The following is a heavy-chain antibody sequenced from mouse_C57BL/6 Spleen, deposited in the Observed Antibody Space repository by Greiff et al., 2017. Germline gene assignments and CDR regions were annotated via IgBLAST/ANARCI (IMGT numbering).Heavy chain of an antibody. CDR2: INPNNGGT. V-gene: IGHV1-18*01. D-gene: IGHD1-1*01. CDR1: GYTFTDYN. Sequence: EVQLQQSGPELVKPGASVKIPCKASGYTFTDYNMDWVKQSHGKSLEWIGDINPNNGGTIYNQKFKGKATLTVDKSSSTAYMELRSLTSEDTAVYYCARRDYYGSSKKAMDYWGQGTSVTVSS. CDR3: ARRDYYGSSKKAMDY. J-gene: IGHJ4*01.